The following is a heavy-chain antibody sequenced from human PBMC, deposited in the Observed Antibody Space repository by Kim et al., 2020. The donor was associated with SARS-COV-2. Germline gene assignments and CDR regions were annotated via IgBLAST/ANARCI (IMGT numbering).Heavy chain of an antibody. D-gene: IGHD5-12*01. J-gene: IGHJ4*02. CDR2: ISGYNGKT. V-gene: IGHV1-18*01. CDR1: GYTFTSYG. Sequence: ASVKVSCKASGYTFTSYGINWVRQAPGQGLEWMGWISGYNGKTNYAQKVQGRVTMTTDKSTTTAYMELRSLRSDDTAVYYCARGGSPDMATIESGYWGQGTLVTVSS. CDR3: ARGGSPDMATIESGY.